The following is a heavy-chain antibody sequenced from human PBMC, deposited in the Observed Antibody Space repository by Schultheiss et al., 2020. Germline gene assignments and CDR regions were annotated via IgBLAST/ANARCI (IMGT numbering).Heavy chain of an antibody. CDR1: GGSFSGYY. CDR2: INHSGST. CDR3: ARDSSARTTVLPRGWFDP. D-gene: IGHD4-17*01. Sequence: SETLSLTCAVYGGSFSGYYWSWIRQPPGKGLEWIGEINHSGSTNYNPSLKSRVTISVDTSKNQFSLKLRSVSAADTAVYYCARDSSARTTVLPRGWFDPWGQGTLVTVSS. V-gene: IGHV4-34*01. J-gene: IGHJ5*02.